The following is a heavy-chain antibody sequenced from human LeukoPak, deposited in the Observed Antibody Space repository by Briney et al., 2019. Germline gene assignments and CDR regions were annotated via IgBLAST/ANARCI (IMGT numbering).Heavy chain of an antibody. Sequence: GGSLRLSCAASGFTVITNDMTWVRQAPGKGLEWVSVLCDGNTKYADSVQGRFTISRDNSKNTLYLEMNSLSPDDTAVYYCARGVEPLAANTLAYWGQGTVVTVSS. CDR1: GFTVITND. CDR3: ARGVEPLAANTLAY. CDR2: LCDGNT. J-gene: IGHJ4*02. V-gene: IGHV3-53*01. D-gene: IGHD1-14*01.